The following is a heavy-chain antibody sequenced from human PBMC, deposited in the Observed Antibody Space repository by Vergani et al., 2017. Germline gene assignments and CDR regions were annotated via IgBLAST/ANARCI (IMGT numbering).Heavy chain of an antibody. CDR1: GFTFSDYY. CDR2: ISSSSSYT. CDR3: ARAFDYYGSGSYLSDGMDV. D-gene: IGHD3-10*01. V-gene: IGHV3-11*05. J-gene: IGHJ6*02. Sequence: QVQLVESGGGLVKPGGSLRLSCAASGFTFSDYYMSWIRQAPGKGLEWVSYISSSSSYTNYADSVKGRFTISRYNAKNSLYLQMNSLRAEDTAVYYCARAFDYYGSGSYLSDGMDVWGQGTTVTVSS.